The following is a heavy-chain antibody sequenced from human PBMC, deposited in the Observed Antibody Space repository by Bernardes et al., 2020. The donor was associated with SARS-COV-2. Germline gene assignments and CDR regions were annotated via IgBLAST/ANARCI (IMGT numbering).Heavy chain of an antibody. J-gene: IGHJ6*02. CDR3: ARWGYSGMDV. Sequence: GGSLRLSCGASGYLFRHYGMHWVRQAPGKGLEWVAAVTHDGRNSYHAESVTGRFAISRDGSKSTVDLQMRDVRAEDTGVYYCARWGYSGMDVWGQGTTVTVSS. CDR1: GYLFRHYG. D-gene: IGHD5-18*01. V-gene: IGHV3-33*05. CDR2: VTHDGRNS.